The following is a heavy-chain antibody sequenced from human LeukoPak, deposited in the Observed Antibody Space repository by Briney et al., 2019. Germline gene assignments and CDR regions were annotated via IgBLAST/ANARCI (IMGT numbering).Heavy chain of an antibody. CDR1: GFTFSSYW. J-gene: IGHJ5*02. Sequence: GGSLRPSCAASGFTFSSYWMHWVRQAPGKGLVWVSRINSDGSSTSYADSVKGRFTISRDNAKNTLYLQMNSLRAEDTAVYYCARGVKYCSSTSCYNWFDPWGQGTLVTVSS. D-gene: IGHD2-2*01. CDR2: INSDGSST. V-gene: IGHV3-74*01. CDR3: ARGVKYCSSTSCYNWFDP.